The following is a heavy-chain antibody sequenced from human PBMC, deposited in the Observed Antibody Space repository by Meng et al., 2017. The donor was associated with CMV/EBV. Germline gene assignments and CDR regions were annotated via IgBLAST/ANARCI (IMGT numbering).Heavy chain of an antibody. CDR2: ISSSSSYI. V-gene: IGHV3-21*01. D-gene: IGHD2-2*01. J-gene: IGHJ6*02. Sequence: GESLKISCAASGFTFSSYSMNWVRQAPGKGLEWVSSISSSSSYIYYADSVKGRFTISRDNAKNSLYLQMNSLRAEDTAVYYCARDKFKYCSITSCSHDYYYYGMDVWGQGTTVTVSS. CDR3: ARDKFKYCSITSCSHDYYYYGMDV. CDR1: GFTFSSYS.